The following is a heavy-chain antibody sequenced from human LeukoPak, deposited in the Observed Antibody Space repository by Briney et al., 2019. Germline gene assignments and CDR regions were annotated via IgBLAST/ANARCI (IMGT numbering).Heavy chain of an antibody. J-gene: IGHJ4*02. CDR3: ARAAWFEESTDPYYFDY. D-gene: IGHD3-10*01. CDR2: INPNSGGT. CDR1: GYTFTGYY. V-gene: IGHV1-2*02. Sequence: ASVKVSCKASGYTFTGYYMHWVRQAPGQGLEWTGWINPNSGGTNHAQKSQGRVTMTRDTSISTAYMEVNRLSPDDTAVYYCARAAWFEESTDPYYFDYWGQGTLVTVSS.